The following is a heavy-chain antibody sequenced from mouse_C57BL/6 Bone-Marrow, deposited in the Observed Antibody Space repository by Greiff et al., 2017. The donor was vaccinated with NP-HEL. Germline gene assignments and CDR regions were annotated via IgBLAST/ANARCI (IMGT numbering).Heavy chain of an antibody. CDR2: IDPSDSET. J-gene: IGHJ2*01. CDR3: AREGGGQLRPGDY. CDR1: GYTFTSYW. V-gene: IGHV1-52*01. D-gene: IGHD3-2*02. Sequence: VQLQQPGAELVRPGSSVKLSCKASGYTFTSYWMHWVKQRPIQGLEWIGNIDPSDSETHYNQKFKDKATLTVDKSSSTAYMQLSSLTSEDSAVYYCAREGGGQLRPGDYWGQGTTLTVSS.